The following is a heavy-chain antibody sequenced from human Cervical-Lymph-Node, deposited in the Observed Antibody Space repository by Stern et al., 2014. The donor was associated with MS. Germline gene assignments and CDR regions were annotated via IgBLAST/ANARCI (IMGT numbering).Heavy chain of an antibody. CDR2: ISGSGGST. J-gene: IGHJ4*02. CDR3: AKDRLTMIVVVATY. D-gene: IGHD3-22*01. CDR1: GFPFSSYA. Sequence: EVPLVESGGGLVQPGGSLRLSCAASGFPFSSYAMNWVRQAPGKGLEWVLGISGSGGSTYYADSVKGRFTISRDNSKNTLYLQMNSLRAEDTAVYYCAKDRLTMIVVVATYWGQGTLVTVSS. V-gene: IGHV3-23*04.